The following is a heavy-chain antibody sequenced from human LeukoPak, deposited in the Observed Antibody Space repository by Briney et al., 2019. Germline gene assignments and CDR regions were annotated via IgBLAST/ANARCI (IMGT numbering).Heavy chain of an antibody. Sequence: GGSLRLSCAASGFTFSSYGMHWVRQAPGKGLEWVAFIRYDGSNKYYADSVKGRFTISRDNSKNTLYLQMNSLRAEDTAVYYCAKSLGRGDFGAVIIHSTVGDAFDIWGQGTMVTVSS. D-gene: IGHD3-3*01. V-gene: IGHV3-30*02. CDR3: AKSLGRGDFGAVIIHSTVGDAFDI. CDR1: GFTFSSYG. CDR2: IRYDGSNK. J-gene: IGHJ3*02.